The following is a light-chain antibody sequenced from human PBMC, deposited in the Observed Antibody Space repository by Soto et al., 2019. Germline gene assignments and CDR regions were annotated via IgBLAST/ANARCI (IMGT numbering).Light chain of an antibody. Sequence: EIVMTQSPATLSVSPGERATLSCRASQIVSSNLAWYQQKPGQAPRLLLYGASTRATGIPARFSGSGSGTEFTLTISSLQSEDFADYYCQQYNNWPRTFGQGTKVDI. J-gene: IGKJ1*01. CDR2: GAS. CDR1: QIVSSN. CDR3: QQYNNWPRT. V-gene: IGKV3-15*01.